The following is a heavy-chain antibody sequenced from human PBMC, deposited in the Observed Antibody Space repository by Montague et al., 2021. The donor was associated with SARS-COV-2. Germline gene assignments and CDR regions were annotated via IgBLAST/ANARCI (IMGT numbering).Heavy chain of an antibody. J-gene: IGHJ4*02. CDR3: ARSLDPSGTYYLPY. V-gene: IGHV4-59*01. D-gene: IGHD3-10*01. Sequence: SETLSLTCSVSGGSIGSYYWSWLRQPPGKGLEWIGHIYCSGGNTYSPSFKSRVTISIDTPKNQFSLKLSSVTAADTAVYYCARSLDPSGTYYLPYWGQGTLVTVSS. CDR1: GGSIGSYY. CDR2: IYCSGGN.